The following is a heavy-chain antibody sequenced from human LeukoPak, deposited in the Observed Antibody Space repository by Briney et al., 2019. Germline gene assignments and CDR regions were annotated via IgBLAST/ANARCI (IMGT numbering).Heavy chain of an antibody. CDR1: GGSFSGYY. Sequence: SETLSLTCAVYGGSFSGYYWSWIRQPPGKGLEWIGEINHSGSTSYNPSLKSRVTISVDKSKNQFSLKLSSVTAADTAVYYCARDGPLYCSSTSCYASAPYYYYYMDVWGKGTTVTVSS. J-gene: IGHJ6*03. D-gene: IGHD2-2*01. CDR3: ARDGPLYCSSTSCYASAPYYYYYMDV. CDR2: INHSGST. V-gene: IGHV4-34*01.